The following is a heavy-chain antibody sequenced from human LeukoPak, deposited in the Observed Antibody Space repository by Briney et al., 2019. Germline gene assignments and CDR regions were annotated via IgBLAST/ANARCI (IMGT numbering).Heavy chain of an antibody. CDR3: ARDLGDGDYGFAY. CDR2: IIPIFGIA. V-gene: IGHV1-69*04. D-gene: IGHD4-17*01. Sequence: SVKVSCKASGGTFSSYAISWVRQAPGQGLEWMGRIIPIFGIANYAQKFQGRVTITADKTTSTAYMELSRLRSEDTAVYYCARDLGDGDYGFAYWGEGTLVTVSS. CDR1: GGTFSSYA. J-gene: IGHJ4*02.